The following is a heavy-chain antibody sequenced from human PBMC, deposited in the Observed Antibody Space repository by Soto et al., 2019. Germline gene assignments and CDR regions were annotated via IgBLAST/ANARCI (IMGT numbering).Heavy chain of an antibody. D-gene: IGHD2-21*02. CDR1: GFTFTSSA. CDR2: IVVGSGNT. V-gene: IGHV1-58*01. Sequence: ASVKVSCKASGFTFTSSAVQWVRQARGQRLEWIGWIVVGSGNTNYAQKFQERVTITRDMSTSTAYMELSSLRSEDTAVYYCAAIGVVTAIFYFDYWGQGTLVTVSS. J-gene: IGHJ4*02. CDR3: AAIGVVTAIFYFDY.